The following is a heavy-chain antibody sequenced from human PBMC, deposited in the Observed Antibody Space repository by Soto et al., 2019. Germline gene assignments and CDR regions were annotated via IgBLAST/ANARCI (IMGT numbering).Heavy chain of an antibody. D-gene: IGHD3-3*01. CDR1: GFTFSSYS. Sequence: LRLSCAASGFTFSSYSMNWVRQAPGKGLEWVSSISSSSSYIYYADSVKGRFTISRDNAKNSLYLQMNSLRAEDTAVYYCAKDRLEWSAYYYGMDVWGQGTTVTVSS. CDR3: AKDRLEWSAYYYGMDV. V-gene: IGHV3-21*01. CDR2: ISSSSSYI. J-gene: IGHJ6*02.